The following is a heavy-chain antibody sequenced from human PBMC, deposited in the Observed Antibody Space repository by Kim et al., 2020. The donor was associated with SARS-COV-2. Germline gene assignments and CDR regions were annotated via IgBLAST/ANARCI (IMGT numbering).Heavy chain of an antibody. V-gene: IGHV3-21*01. CDR3: ARGDLIYYYYAMDD. Sequence: GGSLRLSCAASGFTFSNYSMNWVRQAPGKEMECVSSISSTSSHRYHAESVRGRFTISRDNAKNSLYLQMNSLRAEDTAVYYCARGDLIYYYYAMDDWGQGTEVAVS. CDR1: GFTFSNYS. CDR2: ISSTSSHR. J-gene: IGHJ6*02. D-gene: IGHD3-16*01.